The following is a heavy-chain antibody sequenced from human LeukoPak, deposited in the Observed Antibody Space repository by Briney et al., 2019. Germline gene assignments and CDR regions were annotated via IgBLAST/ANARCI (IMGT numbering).Heavy chain of an antibody. D-gene: IGHD3-10*02. J-gene: IGHJ4*02. Sequence: GGSLRLSCAASGFIFSNYAMHWVRQAPGKGLEWVAAISYDGSNKYYADSVKGRFTISRDNSKNTLYLQMNSLRAEDTAVYYCVRSYYYVVPFDYWGQGTLVTVSS. CDR3: VRSYYYVVPFDY. CDR1: GFIFSNYA. V-gene: IGHV3-30-3*01. CDR2: ISYDGSNK.